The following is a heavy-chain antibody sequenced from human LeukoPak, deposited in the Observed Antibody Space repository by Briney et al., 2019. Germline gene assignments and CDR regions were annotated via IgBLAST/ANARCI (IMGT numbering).Heavy chain of an antibody. D-gene: IGHD1-26*01. CDR1: GGSFSGYY. CDR2: INHSGST. J-gene: IGHJ4*02. Sequence: SETLSLTCAVYGGSFSGYYWSWIRQPPGKGLEWIGEINHSGSTNYNPSLKSRVTISVDTSKNQFSLKLSSVTAADTAVYYCARRDSGSSKIDYWGQGTLVTVSS. CDR3: ARRDSGSSKIDY. V-gene: IGHV4-34*01.